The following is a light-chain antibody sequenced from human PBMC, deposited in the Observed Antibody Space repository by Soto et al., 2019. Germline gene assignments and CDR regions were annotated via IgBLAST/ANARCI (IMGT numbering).Light chain of an antibody. CDR2: WAS. V-gene: IGKV4-1*01. Sequence: DIVMTQSPDSLAVSLGERATINCKSSQSVLYSSNNKNYLAWYQQKPGQPPKLLISWASIRESGVPDRFSGTGSGTDFTLTISSLQAEDVAVYYCQQYYSTPLTFGPGTKVDIK. J-gene: IGKJ3*01. CDR1: QSVLYSSNNKNY. CDR3: QQYYSTPLT.